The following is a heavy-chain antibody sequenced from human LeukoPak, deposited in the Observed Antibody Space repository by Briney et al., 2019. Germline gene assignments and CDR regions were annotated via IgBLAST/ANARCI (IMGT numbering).Heavy chain of an antibody. V-gene: IGHV4-39*07. D-gene: IGHD6-25*01. CDR1: GGSISSSSYY. J-gene: IGHJ4*02. CDR2: INHSGST. CDR3: ARGQLRLSN. Sequence: TSETLSLTCTVSGGSISSSSYYWGWIRQPPGKGLEWIGEINHSGSTDYNPSLKGRVTISVDTSKNQFSLKLNSVTAADTAVYYCARGQLRLSNWGQGSLVIVSS.